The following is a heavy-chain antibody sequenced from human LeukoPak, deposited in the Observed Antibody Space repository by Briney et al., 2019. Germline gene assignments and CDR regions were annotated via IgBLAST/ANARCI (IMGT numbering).Heavy chain of an antibody. CDR1: GFTFSSDA. J-gene: IGHJ4*02. V-gene: IGHV3-23*01. CDR3: ARGGVGNFDY. Sequence: GGSLRLSCAASGFTFSSDAMSWVRQAPGKGLDWVSTISGGGDTTYYSDSVKGRFTISRDNSKNTLFLQMNSLRAEDTAVYYCARGGVGNFDYWGQGTLVTVSS. CDR2: ISGGGDTT. D-gene: IGHD3-10*01.